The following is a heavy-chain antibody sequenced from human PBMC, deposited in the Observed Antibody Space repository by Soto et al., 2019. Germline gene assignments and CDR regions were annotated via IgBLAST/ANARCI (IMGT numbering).Heavy chain of an antibody. CDR3: ARENGDDYGLVVIRFDA. Sequence: SVKVSCKASGGTFSSYTISWVRQAPGQGLEWMGRIIPILGIANYAQKFQGRVTITADKSTSTAYMELSSLRSEDTAVYYCARENGDDYGLVVIRFDAWGQGALVTVTS. CDR2: IIPILGIA. J-gene: IGHJ5*02. CDR1: GGTFSSYT. V-gene: IGHV1-69*04. D-gene: IGHD4-17*01.